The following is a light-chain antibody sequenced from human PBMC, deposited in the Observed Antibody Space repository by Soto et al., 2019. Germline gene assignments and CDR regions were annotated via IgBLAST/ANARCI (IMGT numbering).Light chain of an antibody. V-gene: IGKV3-15*01. J-gene: IGKJ4*01. CDR1: QSVSSN. CDR3: QQYNTWPI. Sequence: EIVMTQSPATLSVSPGERATLSCRASQSVSSNSAWYQQKPGQAPRLLIYGASTRATGVPARFSGSGSGTEFTLTISSLQSEDFAVYYCQQYNTWPIFGGGTKVEIK. CDR2: GAS.